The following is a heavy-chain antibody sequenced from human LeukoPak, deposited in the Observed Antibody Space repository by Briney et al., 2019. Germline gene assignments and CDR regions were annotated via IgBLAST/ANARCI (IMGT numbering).Heavy chain of an antibody. J-gene: IGHJ6*02. Sequence: GASVKVSCKASGGIFSSYAISWVRQAPGQGLEWMGRIIPIHGTANYAQKFQGRVTITADKSTSTAYMELSSLRSEDTAVYYCARSPANKGYCSGGSCYPYYYGMDVWGQGTTVTVSS. CDR3: ARSPANKGYCSGGSCYPYYYGMDV. V-gene: IGHV1-69*04. D-gene: IGHD2-15*01. CDR1: GGIFSSYA. CDR2: IIPIHGTA.